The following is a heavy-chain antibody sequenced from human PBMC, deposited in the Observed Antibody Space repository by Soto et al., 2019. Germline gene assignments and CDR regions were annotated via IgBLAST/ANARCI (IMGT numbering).Heavy chain of an antibody. J-gene: IGHJ4*02. CDR1: GFTFSSYG. Sequence: GGSLRLSCAASGFTFSSYGMHWVRQAPGKGLEWVAVISYDGSNKYYADSVKGRFTISRDNSKNTLYLQMNSLRAEDTAVYYCAKEQIPGIAAAGIGTSSFDYWGKGTLVTVS. D-gene: IGHD6-13*01. V-gene: IGHV3-30*18. CDR3: AKEQIPGIAAAGIGTSSFDY. CDR2: ISYDGSNK.